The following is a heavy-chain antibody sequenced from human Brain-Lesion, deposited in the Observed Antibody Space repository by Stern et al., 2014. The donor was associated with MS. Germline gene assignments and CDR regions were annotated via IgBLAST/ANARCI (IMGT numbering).Heavy chain of an antibody. CDR2: ISWISGTI. Sequence: VQLVESGGDLVQPGRSLRLSCAAFGFTLGDFAMHWVRPAPGKGLEWVAGISWISGTIGYADSLKGRFTTSRDNAYSSLYLQMNSLRPEDTALYYCARDITGSSSYFAYWGQGTLVTVSS. D-gene: IGHD6-6*01. V-gene: IGHV3-9*01. CDR1: GFTLGDFA. J-gene: IGHJ4*02. CDR3: ARDITGSSSYFAY.